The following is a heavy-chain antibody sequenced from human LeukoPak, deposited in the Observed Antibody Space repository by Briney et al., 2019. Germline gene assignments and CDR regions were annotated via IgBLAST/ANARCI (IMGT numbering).Heavy chain of an antibody. CDR3: ASGLYDYVWGKAFDM. V-gene: IGHV3-30-3*01. CDR2: ISYDGNNK. Sequence: GGSLRLSCAASGFSFSSYAMHWVRQAPGRGLEWVAVISYDGNNKYYADSVKGRFTISRDNSKNTVYLQMNSLRAEDRAMYYCASGLYDYVWGKAFDMWGQGTMVTVSS. CDR1: GFSFSSYA. D-gene: IGHD3-16*01. J-gene: IGHJ3*02.